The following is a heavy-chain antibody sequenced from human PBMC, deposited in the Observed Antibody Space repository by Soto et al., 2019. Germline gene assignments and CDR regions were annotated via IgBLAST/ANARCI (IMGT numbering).Heavy chain of an antibody. CDR3: ARGTCSSTTCYAIYFDS. V-gene: IGHV3-7*01. Sequence: PGGSLRLSCEASGFPFSSYWMSWVRQAPGKGLEWVANIKQDGSKKYYVDSVKGRFTISRDNAKNSLYLQMDSLRAEDTAVYYCARGTCSSTTCYAIYFDSWGQGTLVTVSS. CDR2: IKQDGSKK. D-gene: IGHD2-2*01. CDR1: GFPFSSYW. J-gene: IGHJ4*02.